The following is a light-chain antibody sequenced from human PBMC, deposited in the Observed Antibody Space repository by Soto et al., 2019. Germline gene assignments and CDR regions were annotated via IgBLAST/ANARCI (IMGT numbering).Light chain of an antibody. J-gene: IGKJ1*01. Sequence: DIQMTQSPSTLSASVGDRVTITCRASQSISSWLAWYQQKPGKAPKLLIYKASSLESGVPSRFSGSGSGTEFTLTISSLQPDECATYYCQQYNSYWETFGQGTKVEIK. CDR2: KAS. CDR3: QQYNSYWET. CDR1: QSISSW. V-gene: IGKV1-5*03.